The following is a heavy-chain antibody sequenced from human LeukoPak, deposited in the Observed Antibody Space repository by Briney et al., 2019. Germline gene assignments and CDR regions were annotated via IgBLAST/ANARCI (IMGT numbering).Heavy chain of an antibody. CDR3: AAVLGYYDSSGYYDLDY. V-gene: IGHV1-46*01. CDR2: INPSGGST. J-gene: IGHJ4*02. D-gene: IGHD3-22*01. CDR1: GYTFTSYY. Sequence: GASVKVSCKASGYTFTSYYMHWVRQAPGQGLEWMGIINPSGGSTSYAQKFQGRVTMTRDTSTSTVYMELSSLRSEDTAVYYCAAVLGYYDSSGYYDLDYWGQGTLVTVSS.